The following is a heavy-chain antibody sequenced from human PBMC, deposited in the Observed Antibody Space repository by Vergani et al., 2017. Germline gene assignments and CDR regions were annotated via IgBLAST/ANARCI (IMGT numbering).Heavy chain of an antibody. J-gene: IGHJ4*02. CDR3: ARDLYGGNPSYYFDY. V-gene: IGHV3-7*01. CDR1: GFTFSSYW. CDR2: IKQDGSEK. D-gene: IGHD4-23*01. Sequence: EVQLVESGGGLVQPGGSLRLSCAASGFTFSSYWMSWVRQAPGKGLEWVANIKQDGSEKYHVDSVKGRFTISRDNAKNSLYLQMNSLRAEDTAVYYCARDLYGGNPSYYFDYWGQGTLVTVSS.